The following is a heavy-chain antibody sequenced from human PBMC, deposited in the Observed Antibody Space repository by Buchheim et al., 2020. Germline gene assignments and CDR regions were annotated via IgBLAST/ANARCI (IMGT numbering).Heavy chain of an antibody. D-gene: IGHD3-3*01. Sequence: QVQLQESGPGLVKPSETLSLTCTVSGGSISSYYWSWIRQPPGKGLEWIGYIYYSGSTNYNPSLKSRVTISVDTSKNPFSLKLSSVTAADTAVYYCARLPRITIFGVVTKYYYYGMDVWGQGTT. CDR3: ARLPRITIFGVVTKYYYYGMDV. J-gene: IGHJ6*02. CDR2: IYYSGST. V-gene: IGHV4-59*01. CDR1: GGSISSYY.